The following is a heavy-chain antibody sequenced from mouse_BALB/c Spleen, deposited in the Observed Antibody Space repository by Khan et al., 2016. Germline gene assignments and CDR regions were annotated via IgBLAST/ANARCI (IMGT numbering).Heavy chain of an antibody. CDR1: GYSITSGYY. V-gene: IGHV3-6*02. Sequence: VQLKESGPGLVKPSQSLSLTCSVTGYSITSGYYWNWIRQFPGNKLEWMGYISYDGSNNYNPSFKNRISITRDTSKNQFFLKLNSVTTEDTATYYCATYGNYEGLAYWGQGTLVTVSA. J-gene: IGHJ3*01. CDR2: ISYDGSN. CDR3: ATYGNYEGLAY. D-gene: IGHD2-1*01.